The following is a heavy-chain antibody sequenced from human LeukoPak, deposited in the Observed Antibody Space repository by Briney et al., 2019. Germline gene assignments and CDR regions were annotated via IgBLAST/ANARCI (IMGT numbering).Heavy chain of an antibody. CDR2: IFPGDSDT. V-gene: IGHV5-51*01. D-gene: IGHD1/OR15-1a*01. CDR3: ATSESQTKFDY. CDR1: GYSFTTYW. J-gene: IGHJ4*02. Sequence: GESLKISCKGCGYSFTTYWIGWVRQMPGKGLEWMGIIFPGDSDTIYSPSFQGQVTISADKSINTAYLQWSSLKASDTAMYFCATSESQTKFDYWGQGTQVIVSS.